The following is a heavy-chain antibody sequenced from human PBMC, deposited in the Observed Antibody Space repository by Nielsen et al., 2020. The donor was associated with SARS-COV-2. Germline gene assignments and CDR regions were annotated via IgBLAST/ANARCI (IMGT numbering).Heavy chain of an antibody. CDR3: ARVLGYYYCYMDV. CDR2: IYPGDSAT. J-gene: IGHJ6*03. CDR1: GYSFTSYW. Sequence: GGSLRLSCKGSGYSFTSYWIGWVRQMPGKGLEWMGIIYPGDSATRYSPSFQGQVTISADKSISTAYLQWSSLKASDTAMYYCARVLGYYYCYMDVWGKGTTVTVSS. V-gene: IGHV5-51*01. D-gene: IGHD3-16*01.